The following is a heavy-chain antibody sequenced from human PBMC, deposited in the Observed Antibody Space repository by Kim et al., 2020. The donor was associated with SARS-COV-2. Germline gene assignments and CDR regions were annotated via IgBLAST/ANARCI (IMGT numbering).Heavy chain of an antibody. CDR2: ISFSGSTI. V-gene: IGHV3-48*02. Sequence: GGSLRLSCATSGFTFSTYSMNWVRQAPGKGLEWISYISFSGSTIYYADSVKGRFTISRDNAKNSLYLQMNSLTDEDTAVYYCARDNGGNFDYWGQGTLVTVSS. CDR3: ARDNGGNFDY. CDR1: GFTFSTYS. D-gene: IGHD2-15*01. J-gene: IGHJ4*02.